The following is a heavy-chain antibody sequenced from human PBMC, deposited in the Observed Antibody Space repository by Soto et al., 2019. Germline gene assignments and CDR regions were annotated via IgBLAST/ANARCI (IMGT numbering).Heavy chain of an antibody. CDR1: GYTFTSYD. CDR2: MNPNSGNT. D-gene: IGHD3-10*01. Sequence: ASVKVSCKASGYTFTSYDINWVRQATGQGLEWMGWMNPNSGNTGYAQQFQGRVTMTRNTSISTAYMELSSLRSEDTAMYYCARGRNYYGSGSYKPMLDYWGQRTLVPVSS. V-gene: IGHV1-8*01. J-gene: IGHJ4*02. CDR3: ARGRNYYGSGSYKPMLDY.